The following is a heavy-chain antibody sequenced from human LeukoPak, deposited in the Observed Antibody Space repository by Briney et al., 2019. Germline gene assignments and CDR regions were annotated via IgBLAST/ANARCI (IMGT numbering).Heavy chain of an antibody. D-gene: IGHD5-18*01. CDR3: ARSAYSYALDN. CDR1: GFLFSTFW. Sequence: GRSLRPSCAASGFLFSTFWMSWVRQPARNWREWVASTMVDASEKYYVASVEGRFTISRDNPKNSLYLHMNSLRAEDTALYYCARSAYSYALDNWGQGSLVVVSS. CDR2: TMVDASEK. J-gene: IGHJ3*02. V-gene: IGHV3-7*01.